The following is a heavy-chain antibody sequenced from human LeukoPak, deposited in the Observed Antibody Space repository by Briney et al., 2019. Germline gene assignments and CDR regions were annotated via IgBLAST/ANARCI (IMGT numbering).Heavy chain of an antibody. CDR1: GGPISSYY. Sequence: SETLSLTCTVSGGPISSYYWSWIRQPPGKGLEWIGYIYYSGSTNYNPSLKSRVTISVDTSKNQFSLKLSSVTAADTAVYYCARGVSGGSLISFDYWGQGTLVTVSS. CDR3: ARGVSGGSLISFDY. V-gene: IGHV4-59*01. D-gene: IGHD2-15*01. CDR2: IYYSGST. J-gene: IGHJ4*02.